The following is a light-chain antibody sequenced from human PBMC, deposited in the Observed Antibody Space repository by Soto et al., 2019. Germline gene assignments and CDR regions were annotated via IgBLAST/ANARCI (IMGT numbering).Light chain of an antibody. CDR2: GAS. CDR3: QQYHNWPPVT. CDR1: QSISRN. Sequence: ETVMTQSPGTLSVSRGERATLSCRASQSISRNLAWYQQKPGQAPRLLIYGASTRATGIPARFSGRGSGTEFSLTISSLQSEDFAVYYCQQYHNWPPVTFGGGTKVEIK. V-gene: IGKV3-15*01. J-gene: IGKJ4*01.